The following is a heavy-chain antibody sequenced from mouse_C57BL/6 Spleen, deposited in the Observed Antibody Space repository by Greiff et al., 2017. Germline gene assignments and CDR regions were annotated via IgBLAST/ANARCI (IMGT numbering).Heavy chain of an antibody. D-gene: IGHD2-4*01. Sequence: EVQLQESGGGLVQPGGSLKLSCAASGFTFSDYYMYWVRQTPEKRLEWVAYISNGGGSTYYPDTVKGRFTISRDNAKNTLYLQMSRLKSEDTAMYYCARQDDYDVRYYAMDYWGQGTSVTVSS. CDR2: ISNGGGST. CDR3: ARQDDYDVRYYAMDY. V-gene: IGHV5-12*01. J-gene: IGHJ4*01. CDR1: GFTFSDYY.